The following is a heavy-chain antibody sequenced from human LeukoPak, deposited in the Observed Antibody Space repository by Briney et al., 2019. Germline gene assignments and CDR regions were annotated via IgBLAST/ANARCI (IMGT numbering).Heavy chain of an antibody. CDR1: GGSINSGGYY. CDR2: IYYSGST. Sequence: SETLSLTCTVSGGSINSGGYYWSWIRQHPGKGLEWIGYIYYSGSTYYNPSLKSRVTISVDTSKIQFSLKLSSVTAADTAVYYCAREGLTSNWFDPWGQGTLVTVSS. CDR3: AREGLTSNWFDP. V-gene: IGHV4-31*03. J-gene: IGHJ5*02.